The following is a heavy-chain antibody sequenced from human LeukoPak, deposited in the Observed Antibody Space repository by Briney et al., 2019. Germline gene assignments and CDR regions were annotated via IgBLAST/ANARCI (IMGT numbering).Heavy chain of an antibody. CDR3: AKDPHLGYFDY. V-gene: IGHV3-23*01. J-gene: IGHJ4*02. CDR2: ISGSGGST. D-gene: IGHD3-16*01. Sequence: GGSLRLSCAASGFTFSSYAMSWVRQAPGKGLEWVSAISGSGGSTYYADSVKGRLTISRDNSKNTLYLQVNSLRAEDTSVYYCAKDPHLGYFDYWGQGTLVTVSS. CDR1: GFTFSSYA.